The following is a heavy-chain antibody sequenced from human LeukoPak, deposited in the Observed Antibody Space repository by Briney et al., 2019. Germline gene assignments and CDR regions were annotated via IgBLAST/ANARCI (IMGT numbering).Heavy chain of an antibody. CDR1: GFTFSSYG. Sequence: PGGSLRLSCAASGFTFSSYGMHWVRQAPGKGLEWVAFIRYDGGNKYYADSVKGRFTISSDKSKNTLYLQMNSLRAEDSALYYCTRFGDYGEYWGQGTLVTVSS. D-gene: IGHD3-10*01. CDR2: IRYDGGNK. V-gene: IGHV3-30*02. CDR3: TRFGDYGEY. J-gene: IGHJ4*02.